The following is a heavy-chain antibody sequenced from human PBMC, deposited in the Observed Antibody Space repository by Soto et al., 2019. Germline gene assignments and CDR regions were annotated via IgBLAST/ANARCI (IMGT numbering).Heavy chain of an antibody. CDR3: ARDPLPADYYSCGMDV. CDR1: GGSISSGGYY. CDR2: IYYSGST. V-gene: IGHV4-31*03. J-gene: IGHJ6*02. Sequence: SETLSLTCTVSGGSISSGGYYWSWIRQHPGKGLEWIGYIYYSGSTYYNPSLKSRVTISVDTSKNQFSLKLSSVTAADTAVYYCARDPLPADYYSCGMDVWGQGTTVTVSS.